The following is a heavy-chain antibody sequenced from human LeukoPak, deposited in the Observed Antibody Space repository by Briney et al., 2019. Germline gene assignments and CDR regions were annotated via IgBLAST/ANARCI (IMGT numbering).Heavy chain of an antibody. J-gene: IGHJ6*02. D-gene: IGHD6-19*01. CDR1: GGSFSGYY. Sequence: SETLSLTCAVYGGSFSGYYWSWIRQPPGKGLEWIGEINHSGSTNYNPSLKSRVTISVDTSKNQFSLKLSSVTAADTAVYYCARDTSLRYSSGWYPYYFYGMDVWGQGTTVTVSS. CDR2: INHSGST. CDR3: ARDTSLRYSSGWYPYYFYGMDV. V-gene: IGHV4-34*01.